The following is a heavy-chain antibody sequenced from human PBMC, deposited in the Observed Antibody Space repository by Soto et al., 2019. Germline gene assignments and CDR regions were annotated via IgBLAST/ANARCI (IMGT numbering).Heavy chain of an antibody. CDR1: GYTFTSYG. CDR3: AREYCDSTRCFLPDY. CDR2: INPYNGNT. D-gene: IGHD2-2*01. V-gene: IGHV1-18*01. Sequence: QVQLVQSGAEVKKPGASVKVSCKASGYTFTSYGLSWVRQAPGQGLEWMGWINPYNGNTKDTQKLQGRVTMTTDTSTSTAYIELRSLRSDDTAVYYCAREYCDSTRCFLPDYWGQGALVTVSS. J-gene: IGHJ4*02.